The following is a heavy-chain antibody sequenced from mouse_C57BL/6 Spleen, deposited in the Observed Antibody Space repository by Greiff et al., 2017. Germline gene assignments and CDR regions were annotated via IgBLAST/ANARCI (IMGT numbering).Heavy chain of an antibody. D-gene: IGHD2-4*01. J-gene: IGHJ2*01. CDR1: GFNIKDYY. CDR3: ARRPLYDYDGGYFDY. V-gene: IGHV14-2*01. Sequence: EVQLQQSGAELVKPGASVKLSCTASGFNIKDYYMHWVKQRTEQGLEWIGRIDPEDGETKYAPKFPGKATITADTSSNTAYLQLSSLTSDDTAVYYCARRPLYDYDGGYFDYWGQGTTLTVSS. CDR2: IDPEDGET.